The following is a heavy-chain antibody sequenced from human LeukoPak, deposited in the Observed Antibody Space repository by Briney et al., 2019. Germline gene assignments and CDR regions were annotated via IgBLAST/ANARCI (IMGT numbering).Heavy chain of an antibody. J-gene: IGHJ4*02. V-gene: IGHV3-23*01. CDR2: ITGSGGST. D-gene: IGHD3-3*01. Sequence: GGSLRLSCAASGFTFSSYAMSWVRQAPGKGLEWVSAITGSGGSTYYADSVKGRFTISRDSSKNALYLQMNSLRSDDTAVYYCARTPDFWSGYYTDYWGQGTLVTVSS. CDR3: ARTPDFWSGYYTDY. CDR1: GFTFSSYA.